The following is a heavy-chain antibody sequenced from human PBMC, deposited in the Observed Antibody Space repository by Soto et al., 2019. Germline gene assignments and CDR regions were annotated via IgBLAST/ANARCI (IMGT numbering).Heavy chain of an antibody. J-gene: IGHJ6*02. CDR1: GGTFSSYT. CDR3: ARSGFGELLKPYYYYYYGMDV. D-gene: IGHD3-10*01. Sequence: GASVKVSCKASGGTFSSYTISWVRQAPGQGLEWMGRIIPILGIANYAQKFQGRVTITADKSTSTAYMELSSLRSEDTAVYYCARSGFGELLKPYYYYYYGMDVWGQGTTVTV. V-gene: IGHV1-69*02. CDR2: IIPILGIA.